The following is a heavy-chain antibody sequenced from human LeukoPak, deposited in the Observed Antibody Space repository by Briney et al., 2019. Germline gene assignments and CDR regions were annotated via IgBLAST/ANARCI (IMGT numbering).Heavy chain of an antibody. CDR1: GFTFSSYW. CDR2: INSDGRNT. D-gene: IGHD1-26*01. V-gene: IGHV3-74*01. CDR3: ARALRVVVGATQLDS. J-gene: IGHJ4*02. Sequence: GGSLRLSCAASGFTFSSYWMHWVRHAPGKGLVWVSRINSDGRNTSYADSVKGRFTISRDNVKNTVYLQMNSLRAEDTAVYYCARALRVVVGATQLDSWGQGTPVTVSS.